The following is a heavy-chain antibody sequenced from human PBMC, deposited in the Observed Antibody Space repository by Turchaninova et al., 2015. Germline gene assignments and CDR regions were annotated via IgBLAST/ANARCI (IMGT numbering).Heavy chain of an antibody. V-gene: IGHV1-2*02. Sequence: QVQVVQSAAEVRKPGAYVTVSCKTPSDDFTGHYMHWVRQVPGQVIEWMGGIDLNSAYIGPAQKVQGRGSLTRDTSISTAYMEGSDLRFDDTALYFCAREIEVAGNTFDVWGRGTMVTVSS. CDR1: SDDFTGHY. CDR3: AREIEVAGNTFDV. CDR2: IDLNSAYI. D-gene: IGHD6-19*01. J-gene: IGHJ3*01.